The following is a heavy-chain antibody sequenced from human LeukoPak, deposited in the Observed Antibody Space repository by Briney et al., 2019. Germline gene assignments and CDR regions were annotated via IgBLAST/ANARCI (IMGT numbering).Heavy chain of an antibody. D-gene: IGHD6-19*01. CDR3: AKDKRRAVAAGAFDI. Sequence: GGSLRLSCAASGFTFDDYAMHWVRQAPGKGLEWVSGISWNSGSIGYADSVKGRFTISRDNAKNSLYLQMNSLRAEDTALYYCAKDKRRAVAAGAFDIWGQGTMVTVSS. CDR1: GFTFDDYA. J-gene: IGHJ3*02. CDR2: ISWNSGSI. V-gene: IGHV3-9*01.